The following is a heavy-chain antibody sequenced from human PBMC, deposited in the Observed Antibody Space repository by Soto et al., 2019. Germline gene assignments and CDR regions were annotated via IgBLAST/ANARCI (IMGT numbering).Heavy chain of an antibody. CDR2: INAGNGNT. V-gene: IGHV1-3*01. CDR3: ARSPSAWRNYFDY. Sequence: QVQLVQSGAEVKKPGASVKVSCKASGYTFTSYAMHWVRQAPGQRLEWMGWINAGNGNTKYSQKFQGRVTITRDTSASTAYMELSSLRSEDTAVYYCARSPSAWRNYFDYWGQGTLVTVSS. CDR1: GYTFTSYA. J-gene: IGHJ4*02.